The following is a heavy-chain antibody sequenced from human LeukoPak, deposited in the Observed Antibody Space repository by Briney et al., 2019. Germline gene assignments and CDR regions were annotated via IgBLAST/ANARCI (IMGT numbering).Heavy chain of an antibody. D-gene: IGHD1-14*01. Sequence: GGSLRLSCAASGFTFSSYDMHLVRQAPGKGLEWVAVISYDGNNKYYSDSVRGRFTISRDNSKNTLYLQMNSLRAEDTAVYYCANHRDGPGYYYYYMDVWGEGATVTVSS. CDR3: ANHRDGPGYYYYYMDV. CDR1: GFTFSSYD. V-gene: IGHV3-30*18. J-gene: IGHJ6*03. CDR2: ISYDGNNK.